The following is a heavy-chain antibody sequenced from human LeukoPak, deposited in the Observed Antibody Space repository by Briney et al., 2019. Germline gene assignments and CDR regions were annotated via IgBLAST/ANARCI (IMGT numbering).Heavy chain of an antibody. V-gene: IGHV1-2*02. D-gene: IGHD2-8*01. CDR3: ARDRGYCTNGVCYTSYYYMDV. CDR2: INPNSGGT. CDR1: GYTFTGYC. Sequence: ASVKVSCKASGYTFTGYCMHWVRQAPGQGLEWMGWINPNSGGTNYAQKFQGRVTMTRDTSISTAYMELSRLRSDDTAVYYCARDRGYCTNGVCYTSYYYMDVWGKGTTVTVSS. J-gene: IGHJ6*03.